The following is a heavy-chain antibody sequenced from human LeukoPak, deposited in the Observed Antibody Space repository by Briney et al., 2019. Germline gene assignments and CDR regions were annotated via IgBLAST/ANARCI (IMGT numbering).Heavy chain of an antibody. J-gene: IGHJ4*02. Sequence: SETLSLTCNVSGGSISGYHWSWIRQPPGKGLEWLGYIYYSGSSNYNPSLKSRVTISADTSKNQFSLKLSSVTAADTAVYYCARGSSSWSKEFDYWGQGTLVTVSS. CDR3: ARGSSSWSKEFDY. CDR2: IYYSGSS. CDR1: GGSISGYH. V-gene: IGHV4-59*12. D-gene: IGHD6-13*01.